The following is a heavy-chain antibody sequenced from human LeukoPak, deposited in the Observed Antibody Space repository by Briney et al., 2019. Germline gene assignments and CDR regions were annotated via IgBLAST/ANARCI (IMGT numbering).Heavy chain of an antibody. CDR2: LTPSTGVT. Sequence: ASVKVSCKASGYTFTGYYIHWVRQAPGQGLEWMGWLTPSTGVTNYAQKFQSRVTMTRDTSITTAYMELGSLRSDDTAVYLCVARSHPFDYWGQGTLVTVSS. CDR3: VARSHPFDY. V-gene: IGHV1-2*02. CDR1: GYTFTGYY. J-gene: IGHJ4*02.